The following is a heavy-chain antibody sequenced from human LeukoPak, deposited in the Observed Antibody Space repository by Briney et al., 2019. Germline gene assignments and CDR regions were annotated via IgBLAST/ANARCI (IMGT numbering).Heavy chain of an antibody. CDR2: IYPGDSDT. CDR3: ARRIAAAGSHFDY. CDR1: GYSFTSYW. J-gene: IGHJ4*02. V-gene: IGHV5-51*01. D-gene: IGHD6-13*01. Sequence: GESLKISCKGSGYSFTSYWIGWVRQMPGKGLEWMGIIYPGDSDTRYSPSFQGQVTISADKSVSTAYLQWSSLKASDTAMYYCARRIAAAGSHFDYWGQGTLVTASS.